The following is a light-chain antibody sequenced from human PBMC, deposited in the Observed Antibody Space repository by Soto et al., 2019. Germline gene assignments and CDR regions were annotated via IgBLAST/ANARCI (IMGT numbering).Light chain of an antibody. V-gene: IGLV2-14*01. J-gene: IGLJ3*02. CDR3: SSYTSSSFWV. Sequence: QSALTQPASVSGSPGQPITISCTGTSSDVGGYNYVSWYQQHPGKAPKLMIYDVSNRPSGVSNRFSGSKSGNTASLTISGLQAEDEADYYCSSYTSSSFWVFGGGTQLTVL. CDR1: SSDVGGYNY. CDR2: DVS.